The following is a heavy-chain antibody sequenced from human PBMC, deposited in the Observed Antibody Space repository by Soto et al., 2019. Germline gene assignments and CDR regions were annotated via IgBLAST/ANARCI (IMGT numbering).Heavy chain of an antibody. CDR2: INPSGGST. V-gene: IGHV1-46*03. D-gene: IGHD2-15*01. Sequence: SAEVSSEECGDGKTCKNMYWARHSNEQGLEWMRIINPSGGSTSYAQKFQGRVTMTRDTSTSTVYMELSSLRSEDTAVYYCAREGSCSGGSCYLAYYYYYMDVWGKGTTVTVSS. J-gene: IGHJ6*03. CDR3: AREGSCSGGSCYLAYYYYYMDV. CDR1: GDGKTCKN.